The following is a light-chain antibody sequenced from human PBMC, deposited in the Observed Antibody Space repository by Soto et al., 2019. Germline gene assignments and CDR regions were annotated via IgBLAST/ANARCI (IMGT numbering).Light chain of an antibody. CDR2: DAS. J-gene: IGKJ3*01. CDR1: QSVSSY. Sequence: EIVLTQSPATLSLSPGERATLSCRASQSVSSYLAWYQQKPGQAPRLLIYDASNRATGIPARFSGSGSGTDFTLTISSLEPEYFAVYYCQQRSNRFTFGPGTKVDIK. V-gene: IGKV3-11*01. CDR3: QQRSNRFT.